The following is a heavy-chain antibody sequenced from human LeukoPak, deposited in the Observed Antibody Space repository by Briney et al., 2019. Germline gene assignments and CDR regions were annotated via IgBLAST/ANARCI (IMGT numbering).Heavy chain of an antibody. CDR1: GFTFSSYW. CDR3: ERDQRGSGSYVYYYYGMDV. Sequence: PGGSLRLSCAASGFTFSSYWMSWVRQAPGKGLEWVANINQDGSEKYYVDSVKGRFTISRDNAKNSLYLQMNSLRAEDTAVYYCERDQRGSGSYVYYYYGMDVWGQGTTVTVSS. V-gene: IGHV3-7*01. D-gene: IGHD3-10*01. J-gene: IGHJ6*02. CDR2: INQDGSEK.